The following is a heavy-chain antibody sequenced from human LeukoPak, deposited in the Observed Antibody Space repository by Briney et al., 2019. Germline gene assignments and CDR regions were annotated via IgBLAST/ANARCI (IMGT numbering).Heavy chain of an antibody. Sequence: GGSLRLSCAASGFTFSSYAMSWVRQAPGKGLEWVSAISGRGGTTYYADSVKGRFTISRDNSKNTLYLQMNSLRAEDTAVYYCARRSGPTRYFDYWGQGTLVTVSS. V-gene: IGHV3-23*01. J-gene: IGHJ4*02. CDR3: ARRSGPTRYFDY. D-gene: IGHD1-26*01. CDR1: GFTFSSYA. CDR2: ISGRGGTT.